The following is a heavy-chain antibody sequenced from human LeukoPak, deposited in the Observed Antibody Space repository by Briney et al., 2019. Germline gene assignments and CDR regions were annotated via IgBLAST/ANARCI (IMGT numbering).Heavy chain of an antibody. V-gene: IGHV6-1*01. CDR2: TYYRSKWYD. Sequence: SQTLSLTCAISGDSVSSNSAVWTWIRQSPSRGLEWLGRTYYRSKWYDDYAESVKSRITINPDTSKNQFSLQLNSLTPEDTAVYYCARGSANWRGDGWFDPWGQGTLVTVSS. CDR1: GDSVSSNSAV. D-gene: IGHD3-10*01. CDR3: ARGSANWRGDGWFDP. J-gene: IGHJ5*02.